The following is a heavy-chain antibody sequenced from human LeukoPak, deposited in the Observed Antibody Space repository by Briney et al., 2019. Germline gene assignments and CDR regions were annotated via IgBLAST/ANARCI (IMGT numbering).Heavy chain of an antibody. CDR3: GKEWMRLSL. J-gene: IGHJ4*02. V-gene: IGHV3-23*01. Sequence: GGSLRLPCAASGFSISGYAMNWVRQAPGKGLEWVSGISGSGGSTDYADSVKGPFIISRDNSKNTLYLQINSLRDEDTAVYYAGKEWMRLSLWGQGTMVTVSS. CDR2: ISGSGGST. D-gene: IGHD5-18*01. CDR1: GFSISGYA.